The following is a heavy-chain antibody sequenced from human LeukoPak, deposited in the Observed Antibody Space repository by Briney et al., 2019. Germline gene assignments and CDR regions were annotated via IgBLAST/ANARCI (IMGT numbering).Heavy chain of an antibody. J-gene: IGHJ6*02. CDR1: GFTFSNAW. CDR3: TTDSYCSTTTCYASSNYYYGLDA. V-gene: IGHV3-15*05. CDR2: IYRNADGGTT. D-gene: IGHD2-2*01. Sequence: GVSLRLSCAASGFTFSNAWMTWVRQAPGEGLEWVGRIYRNADGGTTDYAAPVKGRFTISRDDSKNTLYLQMNSLKTEDTAVYYCTTDSYCSTTTCYASSNYYYGLDAWGQGTSVTVSS.